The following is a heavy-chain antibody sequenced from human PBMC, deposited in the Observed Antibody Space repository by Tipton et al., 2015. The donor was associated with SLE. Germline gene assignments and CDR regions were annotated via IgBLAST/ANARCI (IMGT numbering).Heavy chain of an antibody. D-gene: IGHD6-6*01. V-gene: IGHV3-74*01. CDR3: ARASYTTSRFDY. Sequence: GSLRLSCAASGFTFSSYWMNWVRQAPGKGLVWVSRINSDENVTTYADSVKGRFTVSRDNAKNTLYLQMNSLRAEDTAVYYCARASYTTSRFDYWGQGTLVTVSS. CDR2: INSDENVT. CDR1: GFTFSSYW. J-gene: IGHJ4*02.